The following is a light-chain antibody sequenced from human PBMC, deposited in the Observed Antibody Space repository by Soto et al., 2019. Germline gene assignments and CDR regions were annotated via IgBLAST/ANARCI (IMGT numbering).Light chain of an antibody. CDR2: GAS. V-gene: IGKV3-15*01. J-gene: IGKJ4*01. CDR1: LSIRSN. CDR3: QQYNNWPPST. Sequence: EIVMTQSPATLSVSPGERATLSCRADLSIRSNLAWYQQKPGQAPRVLIYGASTRATGIPDRFSGSGSGTEFTLTISSLQSEDFAVYYCQQYNNWPPSTFGGGTKVEIK.